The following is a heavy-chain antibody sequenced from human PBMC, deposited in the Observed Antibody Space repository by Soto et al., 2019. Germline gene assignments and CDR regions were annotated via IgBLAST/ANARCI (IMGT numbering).Heavy chain of an antibody. V-gene: IGHV4-59*01. Sequence: SETLSLTCTVSGGSISTYYWSWIRRPPGKGLEWIGYIYYSGSTNYNPSLKSRVTISEDASKNQFSLKLSSVTAADTAVYYCARGKFPFTFDYWGQGTLVTVSS. D-gene: IGHD3-10*01. CDR1: GGSISTYY. J-gene: IGHJ4*02. CDR2: IYYSGST. CDR3: ARGKFPFTFDY.